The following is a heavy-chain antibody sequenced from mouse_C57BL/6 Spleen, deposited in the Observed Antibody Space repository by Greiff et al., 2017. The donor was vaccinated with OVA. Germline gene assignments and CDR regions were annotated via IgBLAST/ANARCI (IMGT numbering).Heavy chain of an antibody. CDR3: ARGHYYGSSYIAWFAY. J-gene: IGHJ3*01. CDR1: GYTFTDYY. D-gene: IGHD1-1*01. CDR2: INPNNGGT. V-gene: IGHV1-26*01. Sequence: EVQLQQSGPELVKPGASVKISCKASGYTFTDYYMNWVKQSHGKSLEWIGDINPNNGGTSYSQKFKGKATLTVDKSSSTAYMELRSLTSEDSAVYYCARGHYYGSSYIAWFAYWGQGTLVTVSA.